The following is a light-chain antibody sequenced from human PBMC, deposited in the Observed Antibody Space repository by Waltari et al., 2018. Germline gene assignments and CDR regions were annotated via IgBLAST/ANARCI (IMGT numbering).Light chain of an antibody. Sequence: QSALTQPRSVSGSPGQSVTISCTGASTNIGGYNYVSWYQQHPGKAPKLIIYDVTKLPSGVPDRFSGSKSGDTASLTISGLQAEDEADYYCCSYAGTSPFGTGTKVTVL. CDR2: DVT. V-gene: IGLV2-11*01. J-gene: IGLJ1*01. CDR1: STNIGGYNY. CDR3: CSYAGTSP.